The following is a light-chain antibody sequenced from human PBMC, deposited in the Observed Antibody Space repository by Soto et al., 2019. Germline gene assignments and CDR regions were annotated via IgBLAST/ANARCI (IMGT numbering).Light chain of an antibody. J-gene: IGKJ4*01. CDR1: QSVSSSY. Sequence: EIVMTQSPATLSVSPGEGATLSCRASQSVSSSYLAWYQQKPGQAPRLLIYDASSRATGIPDRFSGGGSGTDFTLTISRLEPEDFAVYYCQQFSSYPLTFGGGTKVDIK. V-gene: IGKV3-20*01. CDR3: QQFSSYPLT. CDR2: DAS.